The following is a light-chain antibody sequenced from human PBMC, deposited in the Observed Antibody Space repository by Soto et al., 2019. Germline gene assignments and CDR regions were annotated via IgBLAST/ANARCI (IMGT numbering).Light chain of an antibody. CDR3: CSYAGSSPYV. CDR1: SSDVGSYIL. V-gene: IGLV2-23*01. CDR2: EGS. Sequence: QSALTQPASVSGSPGQSSTISCTGTSSDVGSYILVSWYQQHPGKAPKLMIYEGSKRPSGVSNRFSGSKSGNTASLTISGLQAEDEADYYCCSYAGSSPYVFGTGTKVTVL. J-gene: IGLJ1*01.